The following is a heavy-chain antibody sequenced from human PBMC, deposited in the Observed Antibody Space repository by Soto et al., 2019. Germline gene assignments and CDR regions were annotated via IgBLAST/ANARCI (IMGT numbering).Heavy chain of an antibody. J-gene: IGHJ6*02. CDR1: GYTFTSYD. Sequence: ASVKVSCKASGYTFTSYDINWVRQATGQGLEWMGWMNPNSGNTGYAQKFQGRVTMTRNTSISTAYMELSSLRSEDTAVYYCAREIDCSSTSCPRVYGMDVWGQGTTVTVSS. CDR3: AREIDCSSTSCPRVYGMDV. D-gene: IGHD2-2*01. CDR2: MNPNSGNT. V-gene: IGHV1-8*01.